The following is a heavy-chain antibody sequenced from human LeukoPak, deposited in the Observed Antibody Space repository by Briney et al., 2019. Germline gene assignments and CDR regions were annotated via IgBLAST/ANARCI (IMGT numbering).Heavy chain of an antibody. J-gene: IGHJ3*02. D-gene: IGHD2-15*01. V-gene: IGHV4-39*01. Sequence: SETLSLTCTVSGGSISSDTYSWTWIRQPPGKGLEWIGEINHSGSTNYNPSLKSRVTISVDTSKNQFSLKLSSVTAADTAVYYCARHLVPNCSGGSCYSFRAFDIWGQGTMVTVSS. CDR3: ARHLVPNCSGGSCYSFRAFDI. CDR1: GGSISSDTYS. CDR2: INHSGST.